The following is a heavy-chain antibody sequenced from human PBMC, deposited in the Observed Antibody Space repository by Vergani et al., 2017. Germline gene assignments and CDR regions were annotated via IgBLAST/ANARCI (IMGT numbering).Heavy chain of an antibody. V-gene: IGHV4-39*01. CDR1: GGSISSSSYY. Sequence: QLQLQESGPGLVKPSETLSLTCTVSGGSISSSSYYWGWIRQPPGKGLEWIGSIYYSGSTYYNPSLKSRVTISVDTSKNQFSLKLSSVTAAYTAVYYCARTDIVATIPDYWGQGTLVTVSS. CDR2: IYYSGST. CDR3: ARTDIVATIPDY. J-gene: IGHJ4*02. D-gene: IGHD5-12*01.